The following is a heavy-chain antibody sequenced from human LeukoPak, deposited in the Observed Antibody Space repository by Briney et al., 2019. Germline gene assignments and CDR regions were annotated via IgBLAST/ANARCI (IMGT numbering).Heavy chain of an antibody. CDR1: GDSVSSPTYH. CDR3: ARSFGSGNYFDY. Sequence: PSETLSLTCTVSGDSVSSPTYHWGWIRQPPGKGLEWIGSIYYNGNSNYSPSLKSRVTISVDTSKNQFSLKLSSVTAADTAVYYCARSFGSGNYFDYWGQGTLATVSS. V-gene: IGHV4-61*01. J-gene: IGHJ4*02. CDR2: IYYNGNS. D-gene: IGHD3-10*01.